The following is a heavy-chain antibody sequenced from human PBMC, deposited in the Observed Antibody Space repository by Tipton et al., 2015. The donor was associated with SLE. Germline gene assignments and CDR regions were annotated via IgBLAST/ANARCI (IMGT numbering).Heavy chain of an antibody. D-gene: IGHD6-6*01. CDR1: GGSISSSSYY. CDR3: ARRLAWQLGVVGWFDP. J-gene: IGHJ5*02. Sequence: TLSLTCTVSGGSISSSSYYWGWIRQPPGKGLEWIGSIYYSGSTYYNPSLKSRVTISVDTSKNQFSLKLSCVTAADTAVYYCARRLAWQLGVVGWFDPWGQGTLVTVSS. CDR2: IYYSGST. V-gene: IGHV4-39*01.